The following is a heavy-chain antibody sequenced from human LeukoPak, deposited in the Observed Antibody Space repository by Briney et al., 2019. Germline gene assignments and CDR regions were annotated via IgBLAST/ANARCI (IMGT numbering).Heavy chain of an antibody. D-gene: IGHD5-18*01. J-gene: IGHJ4*02. CDR3: ARGIRNVDTAMVTLDY. CDR2: IIPIFGTA. Sequence: GASVKVPCKASGGTFSSYAISWVRQAPGQGLEWMGRIIPIFGTANYAQKFQGRVTITADKSTSTAYMELSSLRSEDTAVYYCARGIRNVDTAMVTLDYWGQGTLVTVSS. CDR1: GGTFSSYA. V-gene: IGHV1-69*06.